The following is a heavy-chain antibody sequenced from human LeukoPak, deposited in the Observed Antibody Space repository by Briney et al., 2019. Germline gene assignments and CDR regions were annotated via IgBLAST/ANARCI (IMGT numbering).Heavy chain of an antibody. CDR3: TRTFDS. Sequence: GGSLRLSCAASGFSFSTYNMNWVRQAPGMNLEWVSYITSGSDTIYYADSVKGRFTISRDNARNSLYLQMSSLRADDTAVYYCTRTFDSWGQGTLVTVSS. J-gene: IGHJ4*02. CDR2: ITSGSDTI. V-gene: IGHV3-48*01. CDR1: GFSFSTYN.